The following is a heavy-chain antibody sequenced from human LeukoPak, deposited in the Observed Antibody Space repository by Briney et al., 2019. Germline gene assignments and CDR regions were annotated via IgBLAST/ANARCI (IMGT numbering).Heavy chain of an antibody. V-gene: IGHV4-39*01. CDR2: IYYNGDT. Sequence: SETLSLTCTVSGGSISSTDYYWAWIRQPPGTGLEWIGSIYYNGDTYYQPSLRSRVTKSVDTSKNQFSLKLSSVTAADTAVYFCARGRYSYGYLYYLDYWGQGTLVTVSS. CDR1: GGSISSTDYY. D-gene: IGHD5-18*01. J-gene: IGHJ4*02. CDR3: ARGRYSYGYLYYLDY.